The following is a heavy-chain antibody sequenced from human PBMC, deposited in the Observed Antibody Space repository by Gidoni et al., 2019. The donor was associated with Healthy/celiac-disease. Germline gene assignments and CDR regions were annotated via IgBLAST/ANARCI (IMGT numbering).Heavy chain of an antibody. V-gene: IGHV3-53*01. J-gene: IGHJ6*02. CDR1: GFTVSSNY. Sequence: EVQLVESGGGLIEPGGSLRLSCAASGFTVSSNYLSWVRQAPGKGLEWVSVIYSGGSTYYADSVKGRFTISRDNSKNTLYLQMNSLRAEDTAVYYCARAGKWELPEAYYYYGMDVWGQGTTVTVSS. D-gene: IGHD1-26*01. CDR2: IYSGGST. CDR3: ARAGKWELPEAYYYYGMDV.